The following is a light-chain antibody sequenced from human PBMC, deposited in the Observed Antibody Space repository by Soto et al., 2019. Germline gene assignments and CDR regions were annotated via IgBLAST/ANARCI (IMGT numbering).Light chain of an antibody. CDR1: TSNIGTDT. V-gene: IGLV1-47*01. CDR2: RNN. Sequence: QSVLTQPPSASGAPGQTVTISCSGSTSNIGTDTVNWYQQLPGTAPKLLIQRNNQRPSGVPARFSGSKSGTSASLAISGLRSEDEADYYCGGWDDSLSGPVFGGGTKLTVL. CDR3: GGWDDSLSGPV. J-gene: IGLJ2*01.